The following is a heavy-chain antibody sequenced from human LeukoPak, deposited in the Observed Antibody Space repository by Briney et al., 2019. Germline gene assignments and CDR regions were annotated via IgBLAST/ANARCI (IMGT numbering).Heavy chain of an antibody. D-gene: IGHD3-16*02. CDR1: GGSISSSNW. CDR2: IHHDGRI. CDR3: ARSHDHLWGNYPDY. V-gene: IGHV4-4*02. Sequence: PSGTLSLTCAVSGGSISSSNWWSWVRQPPGKGLEWIGEIHHDGRINYNPSLKSRVTLSVDKSKNQFSLRPNSVTAVDTAMYYCARSHDHLWGNYPDYWGQGTLVTVSS. J-gene: IGHJ4*02.